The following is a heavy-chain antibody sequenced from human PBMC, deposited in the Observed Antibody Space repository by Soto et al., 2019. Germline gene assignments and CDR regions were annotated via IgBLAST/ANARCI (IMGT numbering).Heavy chain of an antibody. J-gene: IGHJ5*02. CDR1: GFTFSSYG. Sequence: GGSLRLSCAASGFTFSSYGMHWVRQAPGKGLEWVAVIWYDGSNKYYADSVKGRFTISRDNSKNTLYLQMNSLRAEDTAVYYCARDPSSIAARPSFWFDPWGQGTLVTVSS. CDR2: IWYDGSNK. V-gene: IGHV3-33*01. D-gene: IGHD6-6*01. CDR3: ARDPSSIAARPSFWFDP.